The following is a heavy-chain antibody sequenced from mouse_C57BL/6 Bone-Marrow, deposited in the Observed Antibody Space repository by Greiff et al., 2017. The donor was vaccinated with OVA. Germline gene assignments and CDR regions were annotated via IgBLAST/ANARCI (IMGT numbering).Heavy chain of an antibody. V-gene: IGHV5-12*01. CDR3: ARLDAMDY. CDR2: ISNGGGST. Sequence: EVKVVEPGGGLVQPGGSLKLSCAASGFTFSDFYMYWIRQTPEKRLEWVAYISNGGGSTYYPDTVKGRFTISRDNAKNTLYLQMSRLQSEDTAMYYCARLDAMDYWGQGTSVTVSS. CDR1: GFTFSDFY. J-gene: IGHJ4*01.